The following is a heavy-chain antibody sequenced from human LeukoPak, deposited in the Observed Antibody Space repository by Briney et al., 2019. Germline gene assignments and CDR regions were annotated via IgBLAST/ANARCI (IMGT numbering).Heavy chain of an antibody. V-gene: IGHV4-59*01. Sequence: PSETLSLTCTVSGGAISSFYWSWIRQPPGKGLEWIGYIYYSGSTNYNPSLESRVPISIDTSKNQFSLKLKSVTTADTAVYFCARSRYVRDLLGSFDYWGQGTLMTVSS. J-gene: IGHJ4*02. CDR2: IYYSGST. CDR1: GGAISSFY. D-gene: IGHD3-16*01. CDR3: ARSRYVRDLLGSFDY.